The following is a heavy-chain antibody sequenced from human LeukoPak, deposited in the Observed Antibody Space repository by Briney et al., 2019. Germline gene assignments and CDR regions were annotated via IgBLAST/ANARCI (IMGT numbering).Heavy chain of an antibody. CDR1: GYTFTSYG. V-gene: IGHV1-69*13. J-gene: IGHJ5*02. Sequence: SVKVSCKASGYTFTSYGISWVRQAPGQGLEWMGGIIPIFGTANYAQKFQGRVTITADESTSTAYMELSSLRSEDTAVYYCAREVYYYDSSGYPGWFDPWGQGTLVTVSS. CDR3: AREVYYYDSSGYPGWFDP. D-gene: IGHD3-22*01. CDR2: IIPIFGTA.